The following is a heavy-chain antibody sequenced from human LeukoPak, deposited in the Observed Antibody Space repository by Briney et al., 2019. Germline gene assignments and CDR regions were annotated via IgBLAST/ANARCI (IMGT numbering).Heavy chain of an antibody. J-gene: IGHJ5*02. CDR2: INHSGST. Sequence: GSLRLSCAASGFTFSSYAMSWVRQPPGKGLEWIGEINHSGSTNYNPSLKSRVTISVDTSKNQFSLKLSSVTAADTAVYYCARDPKRFDPWGQGTLVTVSS. V-gene: IGHV4-34*01. CDR3: ARDPKRFDP. CDR1: GFTFSSYA.